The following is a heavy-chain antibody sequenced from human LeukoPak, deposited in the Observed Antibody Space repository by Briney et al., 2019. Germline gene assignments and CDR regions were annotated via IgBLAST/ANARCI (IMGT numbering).Heavy chain of an antibody. CDR1: GGSISSYY. V-gene: IGHV4-59*08. Sequence: SETLSLTCTVSGGSISSYYWSWIRQPPGKGLEWIGYIYYSGSTNYNPSLKSRVTISVDTSKNQFSLKLSSVTAADTAVYYCARNMYSSGWYSFDYWGQGTLVTVSS. D-gene: IGHD6-19*01. CDR2: IYYSGST. J-gene: IGHJ4*02. CDR3: ARNMYSSGWYSFDY.